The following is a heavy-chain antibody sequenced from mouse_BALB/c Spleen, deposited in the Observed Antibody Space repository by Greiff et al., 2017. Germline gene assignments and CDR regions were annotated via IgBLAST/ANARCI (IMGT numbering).Heavy chain of an antibody. Sequence: QVQLKQSGPELVKPGASVRISCKASGYTFTSYYIHWVKQRPGQGLEWIGWIYPGNVNTKYNEKFKGKATLTADKSSSTAYMQLSSLTSEDSAVYFCARYPSYGSSLYAMDYWGQGTSVTVSS. J-gene: IGHJ4*01. CDR2: IYPGNVNT. CDR1: GYTFTSYY. CDR3: ARYPSYGSSLYAMDY. D-gene: IGHD1-1*01. V-gene: IGHV1S56*01.